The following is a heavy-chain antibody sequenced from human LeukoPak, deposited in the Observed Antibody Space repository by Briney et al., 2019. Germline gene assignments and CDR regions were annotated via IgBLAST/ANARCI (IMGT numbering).Heavy chain of an antibody. CDR3: AREGRLITFGGVIADY. Sequence: SETLSLTCTVSGGSISSYYWSWIRQPAGKGLEWIGRIYTSGSTNYDPSLKSRVTISVDTSKNQFSLKLSSVTAADTAVYYCAREGRLITFGGVIADYWGQGTLVTVSS. V-gene: IGHV4-4*07. D-gene: IGHD3-16*02. CDR1: GGSISSYY. CDR2: IYTSGST. J-gene: IGHJ4*02.